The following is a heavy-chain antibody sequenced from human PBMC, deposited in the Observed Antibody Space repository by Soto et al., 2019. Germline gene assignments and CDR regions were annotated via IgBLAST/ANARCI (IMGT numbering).Heavy chain of an antibody. D-gene: IGHD5-12*01. J-gene: IGHJ4*02. Sequence: PGGSLRLSCAASGFTFSSYSMNWVRQAPGKGLEWVSYISSSSSTIYYADSVKGRFTISRDNAKNSLYLQMNSLRAEDTAVYYCARERATILSTRGNYFDYWGQGTLVTVSS. CDR2: ISSSSSTI. CDR3: ARERATILSTRGNYFDY. CDR1: GFTFSSYS. V-gene: IGHV3-48*01.